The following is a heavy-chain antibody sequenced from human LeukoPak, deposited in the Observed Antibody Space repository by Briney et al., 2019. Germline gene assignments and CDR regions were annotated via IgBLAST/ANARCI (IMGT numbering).Heavy chain of an antibody. CDR2: IYPADSET. V-gene: IGHV5-51*01. CDR1: GFIFTGYW. D-gene: IGHD2-8*01. CDR3: ARATCVNGICYTLY. J-gene: IGHJ4*02. Sequence: GESLKISCKGSGFIFTGYWIVWVRQMPGKGLEWMGIIYPADSETTYSPSFQGQITTSADRSSTTAHLQWSSLKASGTAIYYCARATCVNGICYTLYWGQGSLVTVSS.